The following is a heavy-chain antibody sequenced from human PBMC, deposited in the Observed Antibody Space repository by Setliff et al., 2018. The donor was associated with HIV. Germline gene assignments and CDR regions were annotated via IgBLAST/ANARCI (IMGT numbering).Heavy chain of an antibody. V-gene: IGHV3-23*01. D-gene: IGHD6-13*01. CDR3: ARAKSWYYYMDV. CDR2: LSGSGGTT. J-gene: IGHJ6*03. Sequence: GGSLRLSCVTSGFTFTSYAMGWVRQAPGEGLEYVSALSGSGGTTYYTDSVKGRFTLSRDTSRSVAYLQMNSLKAEDTAVYYCARAKSWYYYMDVWGKGTTVTVSS. CDR1: GFTFTSYA.